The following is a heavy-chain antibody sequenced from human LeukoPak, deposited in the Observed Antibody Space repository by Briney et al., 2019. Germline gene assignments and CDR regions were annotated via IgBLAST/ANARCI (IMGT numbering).Heavy chain of an antibody. J-gene: IGHJ4*02. Sequence: SETLSLTCTVSGGSISSSSYYWGWIRQPPGKGLEWIGSIYYSGSTNYNPSLKSRVTISVDTSKNQFSLKLSSVTAADTAVYYCASGAAAGTIDFDYWGQGTLVTVSS. V-gene: IGHV4-39*07. CDR2: IYYSGST. CDR3: ASGAAAGTIDFDY. D-gene: IGHD6-13*01. CDR1: GGSISSSSYY.